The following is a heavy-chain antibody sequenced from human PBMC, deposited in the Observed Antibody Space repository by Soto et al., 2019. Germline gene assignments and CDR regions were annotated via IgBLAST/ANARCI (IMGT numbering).Heavy chain of an antibody. CDR2: ISNSGNT. V-gene: IGHV4-61*05. CDR3: TRRFSYGSGKYGIDL. D-gene: IGHD3-10*01. J-gene: IGHJ6*02. CDR1: GGSISNNFYY. Sequence: SETLSLTCSVSGGSISNNFYYWTWIRQPPGKDLEWIGYISNSGNTAYNPSLNSRGTISVDKPKNQFSLKLSSVTAADTAMYYRTRRFSYGSGKYGIDLWGQGTTVTVSS.